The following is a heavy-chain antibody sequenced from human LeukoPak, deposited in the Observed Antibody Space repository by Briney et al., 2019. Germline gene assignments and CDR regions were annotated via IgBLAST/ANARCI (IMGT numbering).Heavy chain of an antibody. CDR3: ARDPNWNGVIIDY. Sequence: ASVKVSCKASGYTFTAYYIHWVRQAPGQGLEWMGWINPNSGGTNYAQKFQGRVTMTRDTSISTAYMELSRLRSDDTAVYYCARDPNWNGVIIDYWGQGTLVTVSS. CDR1: GYTFTAYY. CDR2: INPNSGGT. D-gene: IGHD1-1*01. J-gene: IGHJ4*02. V-gene: IGHV1-2*02.